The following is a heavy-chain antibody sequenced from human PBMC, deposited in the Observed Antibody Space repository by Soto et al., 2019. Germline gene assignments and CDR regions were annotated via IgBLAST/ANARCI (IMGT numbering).Heavy chain of an antibody. V-gene: IGHV1-8*01. CDR1: GYTFTGYD. Sequence: QVQLVQSGAEVKKPGASVKVSCKACGYTFTGYDINWVRQATGQGLEWMGWMNPNSGNTGYAQKFQGRVTMTRNTSISTAYMELSSLKSEDTAAYYCARERSGTPDYWGQGTLVTVFS. CDR3: ARERSGTPDY. J-gene: IGHJ4*02. CDR2: MNPNSGNT. D-gene: IGHD1-1*01.